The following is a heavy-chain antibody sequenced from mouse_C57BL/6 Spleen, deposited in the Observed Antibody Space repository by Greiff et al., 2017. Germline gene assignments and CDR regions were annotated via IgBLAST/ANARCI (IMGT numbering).Heavy chain of an antibody. J-gene: IGHJ2*01. D-gene: IGHD2-3*01. CDR2: IDPSDSET. CDR3: ARWDVYYVYYFDY. CDR1: GYTFTSYW. Sequence: VQLQQPGAELVRPGSSVKLSCKASGYTFTSYWMHWVKQRPIQGLEWIGNIDPSDSETHYNQKFKDKATLTVDKSSSTAYMQRSSLTSEDSAVYYCARWDVYYVYYFDYWGQGTTLTVSS. V-gene: IGHV1-52*01.